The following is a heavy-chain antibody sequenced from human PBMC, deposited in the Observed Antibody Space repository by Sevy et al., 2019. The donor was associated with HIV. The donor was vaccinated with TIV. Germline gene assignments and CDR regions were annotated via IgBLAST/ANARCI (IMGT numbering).Heavy chain of an antibody. J-gene: IGHJ6*03. CDR1: GFTFSSYS. CDR2: ISSSSSTI. V-gene: IGHV3-48*02. CDR3: ARGTSGGVYYYWYYMDV. Sequence: GGSLRLSCAASGFTFSSYSMNWVRQAPGKGLEWVAYISSSSSTIYYADSVKGRFTISRDNAKNSLYLQMNSLRDEDTAVYYCARGTSGGVYYYWYYMDVWGKGTTVTVSS. D-gene: IGHD2-8*02.